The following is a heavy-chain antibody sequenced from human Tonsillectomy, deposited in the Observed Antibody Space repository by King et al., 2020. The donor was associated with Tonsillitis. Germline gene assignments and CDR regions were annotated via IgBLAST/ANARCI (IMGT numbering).Heavy chain of an antibody. CDR2: IYYSGST. CDR3: ARNYGSGSYYNSAFDY. D-gene: IGHD3-10*01. V-gene: IGHV4-59*01. CDR1: GGSISSYY. J-gene: IGHJ4*02. Sequence: QLQESGPGLVKPSETLSLTCTVSGGSISSYYWSWIRQPPGKGLEWIGYIYYSGSTNYNPSLKSRVTISVDTSKNQFSLKLSSVTAADTAVYYCARNYGSGSYYNSAFDYWGQGTLVTVSS.